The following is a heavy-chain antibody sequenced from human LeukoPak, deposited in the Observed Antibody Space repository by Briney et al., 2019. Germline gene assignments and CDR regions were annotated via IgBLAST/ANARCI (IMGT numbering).Heavy chain of an antibody. CDR3: ARDGYSSSWYEYNWFDP. Sequence: PSQTLSLTCTVSGGSISSGSYYWSWIRQPAGKGLEWIGRIYTSGSTNYNPSLKSRVTISVDTSKNQFSLKLSSVTAADTAVYYCARDGYSSSWYEYNWFDPWGQGTLVTVSP. V-gene: IGHV4-61*02. D-gene: IGHD6-13*01. CDR1: GGSISSGSYY. CDR2: IYTSGST. J-gene: IGHJ5*02.